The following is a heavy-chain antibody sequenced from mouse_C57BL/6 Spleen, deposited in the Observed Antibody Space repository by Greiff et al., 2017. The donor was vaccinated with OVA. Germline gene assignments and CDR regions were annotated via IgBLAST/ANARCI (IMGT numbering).Heavy chain of an antibody. CDR1: GYAFSSYW. Sequence: VQLQQSGAELVKPGASVKISCKASGYAFSSYWMNWVKQRPGKGLGWIGQIYPGDGDTNYNGKFKGKATLTAEKSSSTAYMQRSSLTSEDSAVYFCARATTTAYYFDYWGQGTTLTVSS. J-gene: IGHJ2*01. V-gene: IGHV1-80*01. CDR2: IYPGDGDT. CDR3: ARATTTAYYFDY. D-gene: IGHD1-2*01.